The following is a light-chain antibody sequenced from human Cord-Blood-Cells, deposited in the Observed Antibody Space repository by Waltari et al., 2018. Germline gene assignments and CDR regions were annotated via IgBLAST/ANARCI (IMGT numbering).Light chain of an antibody. Sequence: QSALTQPASVSGSPGQSITISCTGTSSDVGGYNYVSWYQQHPGKAPKLMIYDVSKRPSGVSNRFSGSKSGNTASLTISGLQAEDEADYYCSSYTSSSTPVVFGGWTKLTVL. V-gene: IGLV2-14*01. CDR2: DVS. CDR1: SSDVGGYNY. CDR3: SSYTSSSTPVV. J-gene: IGLJ2*01.